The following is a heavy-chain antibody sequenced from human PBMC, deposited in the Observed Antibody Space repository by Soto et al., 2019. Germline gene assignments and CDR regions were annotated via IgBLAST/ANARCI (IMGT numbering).Heavy chain of an antibody. D-gene: IGHD7-27*01. CDR2: ISGSGGST. Sequence: EVQLLESGGGLVQPGGSLRLSCAASGFTFSSYAMSWVRQAPGKGLEWVSAISGSGGSTYYADSVKGRFTISRDNSKNTLYLQMNSLRAKDTAVYYCAKDGDRRSRNWYFDLWGRGTLVTVSS. CDR1: GFTFSSYA. J-gene: IGHJ2*01. V-gene: IGHV3-23*01. CDR3: AKDGDRRSRNWYFDL.